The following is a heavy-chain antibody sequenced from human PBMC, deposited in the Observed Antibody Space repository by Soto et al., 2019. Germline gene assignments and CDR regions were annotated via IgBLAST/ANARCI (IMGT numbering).Heavy chain of an antibody. CDR2: INAGNGNT. CDR3: ARDPVTTGGFDP. CDR1: GYTFTSYA. V-gene: IGHV1-3*01. Sequence: QVQLVQSGAEVKKPGASVKVSCKASGYTFTSYAMHWVRQAPGQRLEWMGWINAGNGNTKYSQKFQGRVTITRDTSASTAYMELSSLRSEDTAVYYCARDPVTTGGFDPWGQGTLVTVSS. J-gene: IGHJ5*02. D-gene: IGHD4-4*01.